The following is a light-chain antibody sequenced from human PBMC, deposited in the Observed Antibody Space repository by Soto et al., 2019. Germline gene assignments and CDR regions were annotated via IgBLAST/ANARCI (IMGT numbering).Light chain of an antibody. CDR1: QDVDSNF. CDR2: GSS. V-gene: IGKV3D-20*02. J-gene: IGKJ3*01. Sequence: EIVLTQSPGTLSLSPGERATLSCRASQDVDSNFLAWYQQRPGQAPRLLIYGSSRRATGIPDRFSGSGSGTDFTLTISSLEPEDFAVYYCQQRTNWLTFGPGTKVDIK. CDR3: QQRTNWLT.